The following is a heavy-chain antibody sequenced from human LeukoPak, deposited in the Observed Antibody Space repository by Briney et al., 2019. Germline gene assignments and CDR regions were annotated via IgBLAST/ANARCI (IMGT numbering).Heavy chain of an antibody. D-gene: IGHD3-22*01. Sequence: GESLKISCKGPGYSFTSYWIGWVRQMPGKGLEWMGIIYPGDSDTRYSPSFQGQVTISADKSISTAYLQWSSLKASDTAMYYCARAVDDSSGYYYFDYWGQGTLVTVSS. CDR2: IYPGDSDT. J-gene: IGHJ4*02. CDR3: ARAVDDSSGYYYFDY. CDR1: GYSFTSYW. V-gene: IGHV5-51*01.